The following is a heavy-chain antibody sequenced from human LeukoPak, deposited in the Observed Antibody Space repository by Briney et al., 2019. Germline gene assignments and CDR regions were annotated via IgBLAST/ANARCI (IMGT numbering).Heavy chain of an antibody. CDR2: IIPIFGTA. CDR3: ASVVRSGTTNYYYYGMDV. CDR1: GGTFSSYA. D-gene: IGHD1-1*01. V-gene: IGHV1-69*13. J-gene: IGHJ6*04. Sequence: ASVKVSCKACGGTFSSYAISWVRQAPGQGLEWMGGIIPIFGTANYAQKFQGRVTITADESTSTAYMELSSLRSEDTAVYYCASVVRSGTTNYYYYGMDVWGKGTTVTVSS.